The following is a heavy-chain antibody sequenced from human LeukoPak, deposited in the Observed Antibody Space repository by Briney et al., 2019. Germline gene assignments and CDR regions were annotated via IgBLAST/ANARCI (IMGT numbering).Heavy chain of an antibody. CDR3: ARGRDAYYFDY. D-gene: IGHD3-10*01. V-gene: IGHV3-49*04. Sequence: PGGSLRLSCTASGFTFGDYAMSWVRQAPGKGLEWVGFIRSKAYGGTTEYAASVKGRFTISRDDSKSIAYLQMNSLRAEDTAVYYCARGRDAYYFDYWGQGTLVTVSS. J-gene: IGHJ4*02. CDR1: GFTFGDYA. CDR2: IRSKAYGGTT.